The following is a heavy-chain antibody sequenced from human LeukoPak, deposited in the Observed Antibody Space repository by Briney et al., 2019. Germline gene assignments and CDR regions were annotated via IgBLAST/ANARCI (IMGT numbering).Heavy chain of an antibody. CDR2: IYTSGST. J-gene: IGHJ5*02. CDR1: GGSFSGYY. D-gene: IGHD2-2*01. Sequence: PSETLSLTCAVYGGSFSGYYWSWIRQPAGKGLEWIERIYTSGSTNYNPSLKSRVTMSVDTSKNQFSLKLSSVTAADTAVYYCARDSLDCSSTSCKWGDWFDPWGQGTLVTVSS. CDR3: ARDSLDCSSTSCKWGDWFDP. V-gene: IGHV4-4*07.